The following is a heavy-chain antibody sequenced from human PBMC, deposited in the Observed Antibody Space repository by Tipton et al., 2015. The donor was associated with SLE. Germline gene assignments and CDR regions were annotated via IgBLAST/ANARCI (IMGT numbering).Heavy chain of an antibody. CDR3: GSGYCSTTSCYYNYGLDV. J-gene: IGHJ6*02. CDR1: GGSISSGSYY. V-gene: IGHV4-39*01. D-gene: IGHD2-2*01. CDR2: IYYSGTT. Sequence: TLSLTCTVSGGSISSGSYYWGWIRQTPGKGLEWIGTIYYSGTTSYSPSLKSRVTISVDTSKNQFSLKLNSVTAADTAVYYCGSGYCSTTSCYYNYGLDVWGQGTTVTVSS.